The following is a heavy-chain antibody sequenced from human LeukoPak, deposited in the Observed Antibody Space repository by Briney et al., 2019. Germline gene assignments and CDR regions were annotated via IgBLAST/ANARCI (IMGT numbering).Heavy chain of an antibody. CDR2: ISAYNGNT. J-gene: IGHJ4*02. CDR3: ARDSRYSSSSVDY. Sequence: VASVKVSCKASGGTFSSYAISWVRQAPGQGLEWMGWISAYNGNTNYAQKLQGRVTMTTDTSTSTAYMELRSLRSDDTAVYYCARDSRYSSSSVDYWGQGTLVTVSS. D-gene: IGHD6-6*01. CDR1: GGTFSSYA. V-gene: IGHV1-18*01.